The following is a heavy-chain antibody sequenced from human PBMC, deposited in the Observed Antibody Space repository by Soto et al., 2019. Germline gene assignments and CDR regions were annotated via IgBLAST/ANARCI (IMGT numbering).Heavy chain of an antibody. Sequence: QVQLVPSGAEVKKPGSSVKVSCKTSGGTFSSYTITWVRQAPGQGLEWMGRIIPSVGLANYAQKFQGRVTITADKSTTTTYMELSSLRSDDTAVYYCARDLGRDDSRGKREFWGQGTQATVSS. J-gene: IGHJ4*02. CDR3: ARDLGRDDSRGKREF. D-gene: IGHD3-22*01. CDR2: IIPSVGLA. CDR1: GGTFSSYT. V-gene: IGHV1-69*08.